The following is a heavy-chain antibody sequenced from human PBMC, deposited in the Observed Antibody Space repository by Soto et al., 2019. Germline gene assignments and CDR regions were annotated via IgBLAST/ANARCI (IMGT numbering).Heavy chain of an antibody. CDR3: ARGCSSTSCYVWFDP. J-gene: IGHJ5*02. D-gene: IGHD2-2*01. Sequence: GGSLRLSCAASGFTFSSYSMNWVRQAPGKGLEWVSYISSSSSTIYYADSVKGRFTISRDNAKNSLYLQMNSLRAEDTAVYYCARGCSSTSCYVWFDPWGQGTLVTVSS. CDR1: GFTFSSYS. CDR2: ISSSSSTI. V-gene: IGHV3-48*01.